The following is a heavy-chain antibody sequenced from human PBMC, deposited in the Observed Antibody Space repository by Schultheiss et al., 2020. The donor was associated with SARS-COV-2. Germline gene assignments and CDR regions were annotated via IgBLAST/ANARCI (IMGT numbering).Heavy chain of an antibody. CDR1: GFTFSSYG. CDR3: ARVGDKFGELRPLDY. CDR2: IWYDGSNK. V-gene: IGHV3-33*01. Sequence: GGSLRLSCAASGFTFSSYGMHWVRQAPGKGLEWVAVIWYDGSNKYYADSVKGRFTISRDNSKNSLYLQMNSLRAEDTAVYYCARVGDKFGELRPLDYWGQGTLVTVSS. D-gene: IGHD3-10*01. J-gene: IGHJ4*02.